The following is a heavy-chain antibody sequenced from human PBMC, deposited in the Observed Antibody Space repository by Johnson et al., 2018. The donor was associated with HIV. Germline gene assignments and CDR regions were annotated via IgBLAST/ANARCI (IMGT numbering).Heavy chain of an antibody. D-gene: IGHD3-16*01. CDR3: ARGRYYDYVWGSYQEEGDI. CDR2: INSDGSST. V-gene: IGHV3-74*02. J-gene: IGHJ3*02. CDR1: GFTFSSYW. Sequence: VQVVESGGGVVRPGGSLRLSCAASGFTFSSYWMHWVRQAPGKGLVWVSRINSDGSSTSYADSVKGRFTISRDNAKNTLYLQMNSLRAEDTAVYYCARGRYYDYVWGSYQEEGDIWGQGTMVTVSS.